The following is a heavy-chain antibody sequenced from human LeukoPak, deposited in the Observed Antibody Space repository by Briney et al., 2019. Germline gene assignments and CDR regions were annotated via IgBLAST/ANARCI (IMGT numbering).Heavy chain of an antibody. CDR1: GGSFSGYY. Sequence: SETLSLTCAVYGGSFSGYYWSWIRQPPGKGLEWIGEINHSGSTNYNPSLKSRVTISVDTSKNQFSLKLSSVTAADTAVYYCARVSYDRGYYYYYMDVWGKGTTVTVSS. V-gene: IGHV4-34*01. J-gene: IGHJ6*03. CDR2: INHSGST. CDR3: ARVSYDRGYYYYYMDV. D-gene: IGHD3-22*01.